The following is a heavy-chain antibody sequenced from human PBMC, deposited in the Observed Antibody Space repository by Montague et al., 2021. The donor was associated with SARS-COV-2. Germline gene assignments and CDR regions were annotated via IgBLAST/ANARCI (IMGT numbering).Heavy chain of an antibody. Sequence: PALVKPTQTLTLTCTFSGFSLRANRMSVGWIRQPPGKALEWLALIYWDDGKRYTPSLRSRVTITKDTAKKQVVLTMTNVDPDDSATYYCGALQTDAFDFWGQGTMVTVSS. CDR1: GFSLRANRMS. CDR3: GALQTDAFDF. D-gene: IGHD2-21*01. J-gene: IGHJ3*01. V-gene: IGHV2-5*02. CDR2: IYWDDGK.